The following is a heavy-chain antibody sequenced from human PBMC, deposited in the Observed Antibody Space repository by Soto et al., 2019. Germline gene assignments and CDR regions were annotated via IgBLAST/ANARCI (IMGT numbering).Heavy chain of an antibody. J-gene: IGHJ6*02. CDR3: ARGRGVLWFGELLVPSYYYYGMDV. CDR1: GFTFTRSA. CDR2: IVVGSGNT. D-gene: IGHD3-10*01. Sequence: SVKVSCKASGFTFTRSAVQWVRQARGQRPEWIGWIVVGSGNTNYAQKIQERVTITRDTSTSTAYMELSRLRSDDTAVYYCARGRGVLWFGELLVPSYYYYGMDVWGQGTTVTVSS. V-gene: IGHV1-58*01.